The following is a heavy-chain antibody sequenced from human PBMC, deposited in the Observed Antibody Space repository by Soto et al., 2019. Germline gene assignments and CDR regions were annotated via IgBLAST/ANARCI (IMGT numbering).Heavy chain of an antibody. CDR1: GYSISTYW. CDR3: AARDTAGVKTAGY. D-gene: IGHD5-18*01. J-gene: IGHJ4*02. CDR2: VKQDGSEE. V-gene: IGHV3-7*01. Sequence: EVQLVESGGGLVQPGGSLRLSCAASGYSISTYWMSWVRQAPGKGLEWVANVKQDGSEEYYVDSVKGRFTISRDNAKNSLYVQMTSLRAEDTAVYYCAARDTAGVKTAGYWGQGTLVTVSS.